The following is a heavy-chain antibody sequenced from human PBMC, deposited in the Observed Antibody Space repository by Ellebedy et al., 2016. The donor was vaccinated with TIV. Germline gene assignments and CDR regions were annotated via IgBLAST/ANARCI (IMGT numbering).Heavy chain of an antibody. D-gene: IGHD6-6*01. CDR1: GFTVSANF. V-gene: IGHV3-53*01. CDR2: IYTSGDT. J-gene: IGHJ4*02. CDR3: AKGTSGKGTSCFDY. Sequence: PGGSLRLSCAASGFTVSANFMNWVRQPPGKGLEWVSIIYTSGDTYYADSVKGRFTVSRDNSQNTLYLQMNSLRAEDTAVYYCAKGTSGKGTSCFDYWGQGTLVTVAS.